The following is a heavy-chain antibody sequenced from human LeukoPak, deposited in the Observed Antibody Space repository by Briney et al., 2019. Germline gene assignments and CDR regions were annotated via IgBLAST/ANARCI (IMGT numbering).Heavy chain of an antibody. D-gene: IGHD6-13*01. CDR2: INPNSGGT. V-gene: IGHV1-2*02. Sequence: GALVKVSCKASGYTFTSYYMHWVRQAPGQGLEWMGWINPNSGGTNYAQKFQGRVTMTRDTSISTAYMELSRLRSDDTAVYYCARSAGYSSTKNWFDPWGQGTLVTVSS. CDR1: GYTFTSYY. CDR3: ARSAGYSSTKNWFDP. J-gene: IGHJ5*02.